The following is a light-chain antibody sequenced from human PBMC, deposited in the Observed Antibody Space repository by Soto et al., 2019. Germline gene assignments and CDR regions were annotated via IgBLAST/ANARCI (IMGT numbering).Light chain of an antibody. CDR3: QSYDSRLSGSV. J-gene: IGLJ7*01. CDR1: SSNIGAGYD. CDR2: DNN. V-gene: IGLV1-40*01. Sequence: QSVLTQPPSVSGAPGQRVTISCTGSSSNIGAGYDVHWYQQLPGTAPKLLIYDNNNRPSGVPDRFSGSKSGTSASLAITGRQAEDDADYYCQSYDSRLSGSVFGGGTQLTVL.